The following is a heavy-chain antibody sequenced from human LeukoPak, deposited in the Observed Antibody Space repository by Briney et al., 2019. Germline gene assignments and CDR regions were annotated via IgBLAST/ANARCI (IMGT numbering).Heavy chain of an antibody. V-gene: IGHV4-39*07. Sequence: SETLSLTCTVSGGSISTISYYWGWIRQSPGKGLEWIGSIYYSGITYYSSSLKSRVTISVDTSKNQFSLRLTSVTAADSAVYYCARTRLGVSLPSVLGGGWFDPWGQGTLVTVSS. CDR3: ARTRLGVSLPSVLGGGWFDP. CDR1: GGSISTISYY. D-gene: IGHD2-8*01. J-gene: IGHJ5*02. CDR2: IYYSGIT.